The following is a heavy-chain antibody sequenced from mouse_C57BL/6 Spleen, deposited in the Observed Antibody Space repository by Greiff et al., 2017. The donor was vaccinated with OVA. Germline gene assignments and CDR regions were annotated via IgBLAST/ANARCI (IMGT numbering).Heavy chain of an antibody. D-gene: IGHD4-1*01. V-gene: IGHV8-5*01. Sequence: QVTLKESGPGILQPSQTLSLTCSFSGFSLSTSNMGIGWIRQPSGKGLEWLAHLWWNDDKSYNQSMKSRLTISKDTSNIQVFFTITSVYTADTATYYCAQSRLGLFAYWGQGTLVTVSA. CDR2: LWWNDDK. J-gene: IGHJ3*01. CDR1: GFSLSTSNMG. CDR3: AQSRLGLFAY.